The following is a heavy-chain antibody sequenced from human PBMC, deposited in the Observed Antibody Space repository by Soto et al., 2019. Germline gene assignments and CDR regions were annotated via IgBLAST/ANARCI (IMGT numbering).Heavy chain of an antibody. D-gene: IGHD5-18*01. J-gene: IGHJ4*02. V-gene: IGHV1-2*02. CDR3: ARAHIQLWFFDY. Sequence: ASVKVSCKASGYTFTAYYIHWVRQAPGRGLEWMGWINPNSGVTSYAQKFQGRVTMTRNTSISTAYMELSSLRSEDTAVYYCARAHIQLWFFDYWGQGALVTVSS. CDR1: GYTFTAYY. CDR2: INPNSGVT.